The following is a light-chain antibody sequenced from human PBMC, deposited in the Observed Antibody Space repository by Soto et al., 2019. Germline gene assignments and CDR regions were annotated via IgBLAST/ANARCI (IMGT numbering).Light chain of an antibody. CDR1: QSVNSNY. CDR2: GAS. CDR3: KQYGSSPMT. Sequence: EIVLTQSPGTLSLSPGERATLSCRASQSVNSNYLAWYQQRPGQAPRLLFAGASSRATGIPDRFSGSGSGADFTLTITRLEAEDFAVYYCKQYGSSPMTFGQGTRLEI. J-gene: IGKJ5*01. V-gene: IGKV3-20*01.